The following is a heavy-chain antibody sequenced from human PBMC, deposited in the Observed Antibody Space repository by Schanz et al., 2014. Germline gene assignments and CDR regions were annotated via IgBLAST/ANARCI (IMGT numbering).Heavy chain of an antibody. CDR2: ISGSSDST. CDR1: GFTFSSHV. Sequence: EVQLLESGGGLVQPGGSLRLSCAASGFTFSSHVMSWVRQGPGKGLEWVSLISGSSDSTHYTDSVRGRFTISRDNSANTLYMNMNSPRAKDTAVYSCARDKGGYYPFDYWGQGTLVTVSS. D-gene: IGHD3-3*01. J-gene: IGHJ4*02. CDR3: ARDKGGYYPFDY. V-gene: IGHV3-23*01.